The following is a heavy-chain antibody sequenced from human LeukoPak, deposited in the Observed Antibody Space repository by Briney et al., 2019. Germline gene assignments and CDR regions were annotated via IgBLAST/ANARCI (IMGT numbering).Heavy chain of an antibody. CDR1: GFTFSDYY. Sequence: GASLRLSCAASGFTFSDYYMSWRRQAPGKVLEWVSHFTSSCSTIYYADSVKGRSTIPRNNAKNSLYLQMNSLRAEDTAVYYCARDHGSITMIVVAPEYYFDYWGQGTLVTVSS. J-gene: IGHJ4*02. D-gene: IGHD3-22*01. CDR3: ARDHGSITMIVVAPEYYFDY. V-gene: IGHV3-11*01. CDR2: FTSSCSTI.